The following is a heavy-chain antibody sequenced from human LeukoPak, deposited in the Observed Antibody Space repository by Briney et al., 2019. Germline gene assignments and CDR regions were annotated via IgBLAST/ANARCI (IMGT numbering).Heavy chain of an antibody. D-gene: IGHD5-18*01. CDR3: AKDWIQSYNYYYYGTDV. CDR2: ISGSGGST. CDR1: GFTFSSYA. V-gene: IGHV3-23*01. Sequence: GGSLRLSCAASGFTFSSYAMSWVRQAPGKGLEWVSAISGSGGSTYYADSVKGRFTISRDNSKNTLYLQMNSLRAEDTAVYYCAKDWIQSYNYYYYGTDVWGQGTTVTVSS. J-gene: IGHJ6*02.